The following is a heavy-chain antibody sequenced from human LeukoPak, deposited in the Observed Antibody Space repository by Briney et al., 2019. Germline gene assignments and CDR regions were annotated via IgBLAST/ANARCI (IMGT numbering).Heavy chain of an antibody. CDR2: ISGSGDNT. D-gene: IGHD3-22*01. CDR3: ARDLGDSGYHPLDY. Sequence: PGGSLRLSCAASGFTFSSYAMSWVRQVPGKGLEWVSVISGSGDNTYYADSVKGRFTISRDNSKNMLYLQMNSLRAEDTAVYYCARDLGDSGYHPLDYWGQGTLVTVSS. J-gene: IGHJ4*02. V-gene: IGHV3-23*01. CDR1: GFTFSSYA.